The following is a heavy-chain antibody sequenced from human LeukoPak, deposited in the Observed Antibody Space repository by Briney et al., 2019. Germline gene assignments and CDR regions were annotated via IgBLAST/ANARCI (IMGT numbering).Heavy chain of an antibody. V-gene: IGHV3-74*01. CDR2: VKSDGSNP. Sequence: GGSLRLSCAASRFSFSNYWMHWVRQAPGKGLVWVSRVKSDGSNPSYADSVKGRFTVSRGIFRNTLYLQMSSLRAEDTAIYYCAKDQSFSDWGQGTLVTVSS. CDR3: AKDQSFSD. J-gene: IGHJ4*02. CDR1: RFSFSNYW. D-gene: IGHD3-3*02.